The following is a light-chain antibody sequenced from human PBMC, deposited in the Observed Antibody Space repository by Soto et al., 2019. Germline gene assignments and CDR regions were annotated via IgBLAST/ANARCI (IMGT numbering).Light chain of an antibody. Sequence: EIVMTQSPATLSLSPVEIATASFMASQGVGSNLAWYQQKPGQAPRLLIYGASSRATGIPARFSGSGSGTDFTLTISRLQSEDFGVYYCQRYGSTPPSTFGQGTRLEIK. V-gene: IGKV3D-15*01. J-gene: IGKJ5*01. CDR2: GAS. CDR3: QRYGSTPPST. CDR1: QGVGSN.